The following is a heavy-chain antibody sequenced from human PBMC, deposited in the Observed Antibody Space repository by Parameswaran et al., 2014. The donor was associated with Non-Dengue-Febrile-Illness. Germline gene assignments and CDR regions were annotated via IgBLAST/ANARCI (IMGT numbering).Heavy chain of an antibody. V-gene: IGHV4-34*01. J-gene: IGHJ4*02. Sequence: VRQAPGKGLEWIGEINHSGSTNYNPSLKSRVTISVDTSKNQFSLKLSSVTAADTAVYYCARHELGARVYWGQGTLVTVSS. D-gene: IGHD1-26*01. CDR3: ARHELGARVY. CDR2: INHSGST.